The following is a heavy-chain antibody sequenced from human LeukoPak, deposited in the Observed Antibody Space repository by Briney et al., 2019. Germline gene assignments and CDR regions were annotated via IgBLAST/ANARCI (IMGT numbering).Heavy chain of an antibody. CDR2: FDPEDGET. D-gene: IGHD5-12*01. V-gene: IGHV1-24*01. CDR3: ATVSGYGLYYGMDA. J-gene: IGHJ6*02. CDR1: GYTLTELS. Sequence: GASVKVSCKVSGYTLTELSMHWVRQAPGKGLEWMGGFDPEDGETIYAQKFQGRVTMTEDTSTDTAYMELSSLRSEDTAVYYCATVSGYGLYYGMDAWGQGTTVTVSS.